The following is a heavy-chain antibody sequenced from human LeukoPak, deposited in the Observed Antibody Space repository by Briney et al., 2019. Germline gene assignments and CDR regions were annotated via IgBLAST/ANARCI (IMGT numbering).Heavy chain of an antibody. V-gene: IGHV1-2*02. CDR2: INPNSGGT. CDR3: ARDLFLYYYDSSGYYIDP. J-gene: IGHJ5*02. Sequence: ASVKVSCKASGYTXTGYYMHGVRQAPGQGLEWMGWINPNSGGTNYAQKFQGRVTMTRDTSISTAYMELSRLRSDDTAVYYCARDLFLYYYDSSGYYIDPWGQGTLVTVSS. D-gene: IGHD3-22*01. CDR1: GYTXTGYY.